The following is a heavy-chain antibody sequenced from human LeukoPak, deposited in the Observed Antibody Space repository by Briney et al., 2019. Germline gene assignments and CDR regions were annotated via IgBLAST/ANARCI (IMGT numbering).Heavy chain of an antibody. CDR2: IKGDGSEK. J-gene: IGHJ4*02. Sequence: PGGSLRLSCVASGFTFSNYWMSWVRQAPGKGLEWVANIKGDGSEKYYVDSVKGRSTISRDNAKTSLYLQMNSLRAEDTAVYYCARNDYYDSSGYYYWGQGTLVTVSS. CDR3: ARNDYYDSSGYYY. V-gene: IGHV3-7*01. D-gene: IGHD3-22*01. CDR1: GFTFSNYW.